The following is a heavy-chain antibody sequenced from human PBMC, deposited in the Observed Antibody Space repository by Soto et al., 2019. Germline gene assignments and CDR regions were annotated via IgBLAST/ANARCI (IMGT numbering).Heavy chain of an antibody. CDR3: ARGNIAARSYYYSGMDV. D-gene: IGHD6-6*01. V-gene: IGHV3-74*01. CDR1: GFTFSSYW. Sequence: EVQLVESGGGLVQPGGSLRLSCAASGFTFSSYWMHWVRQAPGKGLVWVSRINSDGYSTSYADSVKGRFTISRDNAKNRLYLQMKRLRVDDTAVYYCARGNIAARSYYYSGMDVWGQGNTVTVSS. J-gene: IGHJ6*02. CDR2: INSDGYST.